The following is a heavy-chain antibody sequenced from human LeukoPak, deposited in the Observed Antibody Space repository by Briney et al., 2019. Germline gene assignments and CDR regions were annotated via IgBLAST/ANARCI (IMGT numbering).Heavy chain of an antibody. J-gene: IGHJ6*02. D-gene: IGHD2-2*01. V-gene: IGHV4-34*01. CDR3: ARGSRNSYYYGMDV. Sequence: SETLSLTCTVSGGSISSYYWSWIRQPPGKGLEWIGEINHSGSTNYNPSLKSRVTISVDTSKNQFSLKLSSVTAADTAVYYCARGSRNSYYYGMDVWGQGTTVTVSS. CDR1: GGSISSYY. CDR2: INHSGST.